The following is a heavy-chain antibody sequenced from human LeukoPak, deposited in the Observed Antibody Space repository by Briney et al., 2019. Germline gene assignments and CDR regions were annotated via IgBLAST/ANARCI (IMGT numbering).Heavy chain of an antibody. CDR2: IYYSGST. J-gene: IGHJ5*02. CDR1: GGSISSYY. D-gene: IGHD3-9*01. Sequence: SETLSLTCTVSGGSISSYYWSWIRQPPGKGLEWIGYIYYSGSTNYNPSLKSRATISVDTSKNQFSLKLSSVTAADTAVYYCARHGPYDILTGYYNWFDPWGQGTLVTVSS. V-gene: IGHV4-59*08. CDR3: ARHGPYDILTGYYNWFDP.